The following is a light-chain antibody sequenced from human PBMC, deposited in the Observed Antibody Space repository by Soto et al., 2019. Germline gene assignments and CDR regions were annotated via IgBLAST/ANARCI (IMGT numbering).Light chain of an antibody. CDR1: QSVDSDY. CDR2: GAS. Sequence: EIVLTQSPGTLSLSPGERVTLSCRASQSVDSDYLAWYQQKPGQAPRLLIYGASRRATGIPDRFSGSGSGTDFTLTISRLRPEDFAVYSWQQYLRPPHSFGQGTKLEI. V-gene: IGKV3-20*01. J-gene: IGKJ2*01. CDR3: QQYLRPPHS.